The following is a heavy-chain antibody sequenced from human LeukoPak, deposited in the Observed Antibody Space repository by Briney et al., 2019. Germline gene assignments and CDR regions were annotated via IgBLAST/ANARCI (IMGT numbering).Heavy chain of an antibody. J-gene: IGHJ4*02. V-gene: IGHV3-30-3*01. D-gene: IGHD3-10*01. Sequence: GGSLRLSCAASGFTFSSYAMHWFRQAPGKGLEWVAVISYDGSNKYYADSVKGRFTISRDNSKNTLYLQMNSLRAEDTAVYYCAKDSVLWFGELFDYWGQGTLVTVSS. CDR2: ISYDGSNK. CDR3: AKDSVLWFGELFDY. CDR1: GFTFSSYA.